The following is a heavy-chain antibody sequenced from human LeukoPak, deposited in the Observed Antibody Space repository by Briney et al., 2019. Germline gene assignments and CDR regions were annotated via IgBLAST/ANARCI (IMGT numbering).Heavy chain of an antibody. CDR3: ATSYYYDSSGYYYVDY. V-gene: IGHV3-23*01. D-gene: IGHD3-22*01. J-gene: IGHJ4*02. Sequence: GGSLRLSCAASGFTFSSYAMSWVRQAPGKGLEWVSAISGSGGSTYYADSVKGRFTISRDNSKNTLYLQMNSLRAEDTAVCYCATSYYYDSSGYYYVDYWGQGTLVTVSS. CDR1: GFTFSSYA. CDR2: ISGSGGST.